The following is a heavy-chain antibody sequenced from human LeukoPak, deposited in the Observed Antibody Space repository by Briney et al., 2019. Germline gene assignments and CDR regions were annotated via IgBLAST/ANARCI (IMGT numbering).Heavy chain of an antibody. V-gene: IGHV3-48*01. CDR1: GFTFSSYS. CDR3: AASRYRDAFDF. D-gene: IGHD1-1*01. CDR2: ISETSSFM. J-gene: IGHJ3*01. Sequence: GGSLRLSCAASGFTFSSYSMNWVRQAPGKGLEWISYISETSSFMYYADSVKGRFTISRDNAKNSLYVQMNSLRAEDTAVYYCAASRYRDAFDFWGQGTMVTVSS.